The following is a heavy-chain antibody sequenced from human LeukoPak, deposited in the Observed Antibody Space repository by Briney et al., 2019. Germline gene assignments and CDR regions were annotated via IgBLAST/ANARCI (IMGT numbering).Heavy chain of an antibody. Sequence: SETLSLTCTVSGGSISSSSYYWSWIRQPPGKGLEWIGEINHSGSTNYNPSLKSRVTISVDTSKNQFSLKLSSVTAADTAVYYCARAAGLRIQLWFTTVTTVFDYWGQGTLVTVSS. V-gene: IGHV4-39*07. CDR3: ARAAGLRIQLWFTTVTTVFDY. CDR1: GGSISSSSYY. J-gene: IGHJ4*02. D-gene: IGHD5-18*01. CDR2: INHSGST.